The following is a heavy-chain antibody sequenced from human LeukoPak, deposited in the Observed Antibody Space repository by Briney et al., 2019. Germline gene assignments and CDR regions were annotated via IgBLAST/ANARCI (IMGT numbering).Heavy chain of an antibody. CDR3: AKASLLPWFGESPAENYFDY. Sequence: GGSLRLSCAASGFTFSSYGMLWVRQAPGKGLEWVAVISYDGSNKYYADSVKGRFTISRDNSKNTLYLQMNSLRAEDTAVYYCAKASLLPWFGESPAENYFDYWGQGTLVTVSS. D-gene: IGHD3-10*01. CDR1: GFTFSSYG. V-gene: IGHV3-30*18. CDR2: ISYDGSNK. J-gene: IGHJ4*02.